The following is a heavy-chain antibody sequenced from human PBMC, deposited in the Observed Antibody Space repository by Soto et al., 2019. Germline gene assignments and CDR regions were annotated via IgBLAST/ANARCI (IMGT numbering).Heavy chain of an antibody. D-gene: IGHD4-4*01. Sequence: SETLSLTCTVSGGSISSYYWSWIRQPPGKGLEWIGYIYYSGSTYYNPSLKSRVTISVDTSKNQFSLKLSSVTAADTAVYYCARHVIGYSNYLGAFDIWGQGTMVTVSS. CDR3: ARHVIGYSNYLGAFDI. V-gene: IGHV4-59*04. J-gene: IGHJ3*02. CDR1: GGSISSYY. CDR2: IYYSGST.